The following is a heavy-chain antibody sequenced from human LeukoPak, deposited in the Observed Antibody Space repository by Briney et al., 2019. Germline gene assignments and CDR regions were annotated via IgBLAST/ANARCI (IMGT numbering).Heavy chain of an antibody. V-gene: IGHV6-1*01. D-gene: IGHD1-26*01. CDR2: TYYRSKWYN. Sequence: SQTLSLTCAISGDSVSSNSAAWNWIRQSPSRGLEWLGRTYYRSKWYNDYAVSVKSRITVNPDTSKNQFSLQLNSVTPEDTAVYYCARDLGGSYWGFQTLGFDYWGQGTLVTVSS. J-gene: IGHJ4*02. CDR1: GDSVSSNSAA. CDR3: ARDLGGSYWGFQTLGFDY.